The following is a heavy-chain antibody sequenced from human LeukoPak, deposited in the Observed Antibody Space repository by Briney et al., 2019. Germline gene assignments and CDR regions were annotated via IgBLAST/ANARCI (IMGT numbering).Heavy chain of an antibody. D-gene: IGHD4-17*01. CDR1: GASISSASYY. J-gene: IGHJ4*02. CDR3: AREREGPYGYLDY. CDR2: IYISGTT. V-gene: IGHV4-61*02. Sequence: SETLSLTCTVSGASISSASYYWSWIRQPAGKGLEWIGRIYISGTTNYNPSLKSRVTISVDTSKNNFSPKLSSVTAADTAVYYCAREREGPYGYLDYWGQGTLVTVSS.